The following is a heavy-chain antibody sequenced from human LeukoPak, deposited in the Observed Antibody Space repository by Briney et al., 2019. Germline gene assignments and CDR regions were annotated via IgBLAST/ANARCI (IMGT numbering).Heavy chain of an antibody. D-gene: IGHD6-13*01. CDR3: AVAAAGNYYNGMDV. Sequence: GGSLRLSCEASGFRFSGYYMSWIRHAPGRGLEWISYTSARSGDTQYADSVEGRFTISRDNAKMSVFLQMDSLRADDTAVYYCAVAAAGNYYNGMDVWGQGTTVIVS. J-gene: IGHJ6*02. V-gene: IGHV3-11*03. CDR2: TSARSGDT. CDR1: GFRFSGYY.